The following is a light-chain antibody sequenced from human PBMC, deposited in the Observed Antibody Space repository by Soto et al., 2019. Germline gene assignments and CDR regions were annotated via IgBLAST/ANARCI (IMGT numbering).Light chain of an antibody. CDR3: SSYASSSRYV. V-gene: IGLV2-14*01. CDR2: GVT. J-gene: IGLJ1*01. CDR1: SSDVGGYNY. Sequence: QSVLTQPASVSGSPGQSITISCTGTSSDVGGYNYVSWYQQHPGKAPKLMIYGVTNRPSGVSTRFSGSKSGNTASLTISGLQAEDEADYYCSSYASSSRYVFGTGTKVTVL.